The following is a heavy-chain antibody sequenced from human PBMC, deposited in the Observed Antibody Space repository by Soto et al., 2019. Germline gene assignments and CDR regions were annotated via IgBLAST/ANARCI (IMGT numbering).Heavy chain of an antibody. D-gene: IGHD3-10*01. CDR3: ARDRYYGSGSYSNWFDP. CDR1: GGSISSGDYY. J-gene: IGHJ5*02. V-gene: IGHV4-30-4*01. CDR2: IYYSGST. Sequence: SETLSLTCTVSGGSISSGDYYWSWIRQPPGKGLEWIGYIYYSGSTYYNPSLKSRVTISVDTSKNQFSLKLSSVTAADTAVYYCARDRYYGSGSYSNWFDPWGQGTLVTVSS.